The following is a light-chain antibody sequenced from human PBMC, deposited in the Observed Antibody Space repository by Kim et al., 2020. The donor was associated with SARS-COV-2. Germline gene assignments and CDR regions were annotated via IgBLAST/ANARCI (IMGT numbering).Light chain of an antibody. CDR3: QQYANWPPFT. CDR1: RGVASN. V-gene: IGKV3-15*01. J-gene: IGKJ5*01. CDR2: EPS. Sequence: VSPGEEPPLSCRPSRGVASNLAWYQQKPAQAPRLIIYEPSTRATGLQARFSGSGSGTEFTLTISSLQSEDFAVYYCQQYANWPPFTFGQGTRREIK.